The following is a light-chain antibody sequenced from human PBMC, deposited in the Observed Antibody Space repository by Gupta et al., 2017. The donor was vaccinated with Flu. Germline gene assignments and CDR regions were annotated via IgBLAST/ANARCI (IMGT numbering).Light chain of an antibody. CDR1: SNDVGGYDR. CDR2: DVT. CDR3: SSHAGRVTWV. Sequence: QSAPTQPRSVSGSPGQSVTISCTGTSNDVGGYDRVSWYKQRPGKAPILILYDVTERPSGVPDRFSGSKSGNTASLTISGLQADDEADYYCSSHAGRVTWVFGTGTTVTVL. V-gene: IGLV2-11*01. J-gene: IGLJ1*01.